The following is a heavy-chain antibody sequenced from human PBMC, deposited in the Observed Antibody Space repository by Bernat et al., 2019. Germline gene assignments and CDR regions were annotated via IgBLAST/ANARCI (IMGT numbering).Heavy chain of an antibody. CDR3: ARNLGYCSSTSCYAGYYYYYYGMDV. D-gene: IGHD2-2*01. Sequence: QVQESGPGLVKPSETLSLTCTVSGGSISSYYWSWIRQPPGKGLEWIGYIYYSGSTNYNPSLKSRVTISVDTSKNQFSLKLSSVTAADTAVYYCARNLGYCSSTSCYAGYYYYYYGMDVWGQGTTVTVSS. CDR2: IYYSGST. J-gene: IGHJ6*02. CDR1: GGSISSYY. V-gene: IGHV4-59*01.